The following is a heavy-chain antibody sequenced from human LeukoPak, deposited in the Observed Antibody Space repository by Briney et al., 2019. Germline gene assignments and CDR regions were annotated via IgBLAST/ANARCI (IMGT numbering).Heavy chain of an antibody. CDR1: GFTFSNYW. Sequence: GGSLRLSCVASGFTFSNYWMLWVRQAPGKGLMWVSLISTDGKSTRYAESVKGRFTISRDNAKNALYLQMDILRVEDTALYFCVRDYQFIQEVWGQGTTVTVSS. V-gene: IGHV3-74*01. CDR3: VRDYQFIQEV. J-gene: IGHJ6*02. CDR2: ISTDGKST. D-gene: IGHD2-2*01.